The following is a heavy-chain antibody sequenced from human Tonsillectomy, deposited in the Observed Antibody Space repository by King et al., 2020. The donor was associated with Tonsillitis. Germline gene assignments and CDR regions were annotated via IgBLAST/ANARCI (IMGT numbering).Heavy chain of an antibody. CDR3: ARDPSSWELLFDY. D-gene: IGHD1-26*01. CDR2: ISYDGSNT. Sequence: VQLVESGGGVVQPGRSLRLSCAASGFTFRSYAMHWVRQAPGKGLEWVAIISYDGSNTFYADSVKGRFTISRDSSKNTLYLQMNSLRAEDTAKYYCARDPSSWELLFDYWGQGTLVTVSS. CDR1: GFTFRSYA. V-gene: IGHV3-30*04. J-gene: IGHJ4*02.